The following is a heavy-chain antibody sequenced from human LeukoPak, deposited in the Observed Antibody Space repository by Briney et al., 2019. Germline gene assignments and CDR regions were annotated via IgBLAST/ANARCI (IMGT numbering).Heavy chain of an antibody. CDR1: GYTFTSYG. J-gene: IGHJ5*02. V-gene: IGHV1-18*01. Sequence: GASVKVSCKASGYTFTSYGISWVRQAPGQGLEWMGWISAYNGNTNYAQKLQGRVTVTTDTSTSTAYMELRSLRSDDTAVYYCARDLELLWFGELGPDWFDPWGQGTLVTVSS. D-gene: IGHD3-10*01. CDR3: ARDLELLWFGELGPDWFDP. CDR2: ISAYNGNT.